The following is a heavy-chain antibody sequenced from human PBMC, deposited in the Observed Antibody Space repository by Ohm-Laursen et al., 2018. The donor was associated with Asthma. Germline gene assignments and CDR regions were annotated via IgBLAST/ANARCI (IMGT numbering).Heavy chain of an antibody. CDR1: GGSFSGYY. J-gene: IGHJ3*02. CDR3: AGGDYETPPFDI. D-gene: IGHD3-22*01. CDR2: INHSGST. Sequence: PGTLSLTCAVYGGSFSGYYWSWIRQPPGKGLEWIGEINHSGSTNYNPSLKSRVTISVDTSKNQFSLKLSSVTAADTAVYYCAGGDYETPPFDIWGQGTMVTVSS. V-gene: IGHV4-34*01.